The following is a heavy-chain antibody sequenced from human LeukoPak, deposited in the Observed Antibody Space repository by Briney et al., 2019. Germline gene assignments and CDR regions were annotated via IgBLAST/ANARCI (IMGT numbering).Heavy chain of an antibody. J-gene: IGHJ6*03. CDR3: AKIKDYYYYYMDV. CDR2: IKTDGSQI. CDR1: GFTFSSYW. V-gene: IGHV3-7*01. Sequence: PGGSLRLSCVASGFTFSSYWMTWVRQAPGKGLEWVANIKTDGSQIYYVDSVKGRFTISRDNSKNTLYLQMNSLRAEDTAVYYCAKIKDYYYYYMDVWGKGTTVTVSS.